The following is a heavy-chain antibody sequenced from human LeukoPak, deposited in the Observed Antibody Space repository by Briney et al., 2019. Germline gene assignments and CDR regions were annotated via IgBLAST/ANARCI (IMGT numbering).Heavy chain of an antibody. CDR2: ISSSGSTI. CDR1: GFTFSSYE. V-gene: IGHV3-48*03. Sequence: GGSLRLSCAASGFTFSSYEMNWVRQAPGKGLEWVSYISSSGSTIYYADSVKGRFTISRDNSKNTLYLEMNNLRTEDTAVYFCVRSWKLLQNFDSWGQGTLVTVSS. J-gene: IGHJ4*02. D-gene: IGHD1-26*01. CDR3: VRSWKLLQNFDS.